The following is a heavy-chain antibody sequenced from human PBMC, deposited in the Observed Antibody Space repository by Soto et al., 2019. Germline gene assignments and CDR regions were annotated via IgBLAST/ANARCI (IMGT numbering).Heavy chain of an antibody. Sequence: GGSLRLSCTASGFTFGDYAMSWFRQAPGKGLEWVGFIRSKAYGGTTEYAASVKGRFTISRDDSKSIAYLQMNSLKTEDTAVYYCTVGQLHPYYYYGMDVWGQGTTVTVSS. CDR3: TVGQLHPYYYYGMDV. V-gene: IGHV3-49*03. CDR1: GFTFGDYA. CDR2: IRSKAYGGTT. D-gene: IGHD2-2*01. J-gene: IGHJ6*02.